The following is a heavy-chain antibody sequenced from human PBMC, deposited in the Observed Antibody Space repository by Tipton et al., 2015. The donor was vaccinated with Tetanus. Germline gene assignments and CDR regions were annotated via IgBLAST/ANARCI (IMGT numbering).Heavy chain of an antibody. D-gene: IGHD2-15*01. Sequence: CAASGFIFSSYGIHWVRQAPGKGLEWLAVSWYDGTDKYYADSVRGRFTISRDNSKNTLYLQMNSLRAEDTALYYCAREADCSGGSCFSGDFDTWGQGTQVTVSS. CDR1: GFIFSSYG. CDR2: SWYDGTDK. V-gene: IGHV3-33*01. CDR3: AREADCSGGSCFSGDFDT. J-gene: IGHJ4*02.